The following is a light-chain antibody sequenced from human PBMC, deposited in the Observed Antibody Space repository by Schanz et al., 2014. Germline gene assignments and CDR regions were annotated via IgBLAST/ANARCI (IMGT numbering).Light chain of an antibody. J-gene: IGLJ2*01. CDR1: SSDVGNYRL. CDR3: GSYAGSNNLV. Sequence: QSALAQPASVSGSPGQSITISCTGTSSDVGNYRLVSWYQQHPGKAPKLIISEDTERPSGVSHRFSGSKSANTASLTISGLQVEDEADYYCGSYAGSNNLVFGGGTKLTVL. CDR2: EDT. V-gene: IGLV2-23*01.